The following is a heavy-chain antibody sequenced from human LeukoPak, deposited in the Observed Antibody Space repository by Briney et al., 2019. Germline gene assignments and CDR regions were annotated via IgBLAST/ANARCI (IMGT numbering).Heavy chain of an antibody. V-gene: IGHV4-59*06. CDR2: IYYSGST. J-gene: IGHJ4*02. CDR1: GGSISSYY. Sequence: SETLSLTCTVSGGSISSYYWSWIRQPPGKGLEWIGYIYYSGSTYYNPSLKSRVTISVDTSKNHFSLKLSSVTAADTAVYYCARSGAYDSSGYYLTFDYWGQGILVTVSA. D-gene: IGHD3-22*01. CDR3: ARSGAYDSSGYYLTFDY.